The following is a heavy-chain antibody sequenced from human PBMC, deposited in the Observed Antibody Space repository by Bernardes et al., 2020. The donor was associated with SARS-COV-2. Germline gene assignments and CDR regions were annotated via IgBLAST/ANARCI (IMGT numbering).Heavy chain of an antibody. D-gene: IGHD2-15*01. J-gene: IGHJ6*02. Sequence: ASVKVSCKASGYTFTGYYMHWVRQAPGQGLEWMGWINPNSGGTNYAQKFQGRVTMTRDTSISTAYMELSRLRSDDTAVYYCARATRQDIVVVVAATYGMDVWGQGTTVTVSS. CDR3: ARATRQDIVVVVAATYGMDV. CDR2: INPNSGGT. CDR1: GYTFTGYY. V-gene: IGHV1-2*02.